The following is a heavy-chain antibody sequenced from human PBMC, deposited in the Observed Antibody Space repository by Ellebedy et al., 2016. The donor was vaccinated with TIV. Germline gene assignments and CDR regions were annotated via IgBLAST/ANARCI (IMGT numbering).Heavy chain of an antibody. V-gene: IGHV3-72*01. CDR2: TRNKANSDTT. CDR1: GFTFSDHY. J-gene: IGHJ5*02. D-gene: IGHD3-9*01. CDR3: ARDDWGPAGP. Sequence: GESLKISCAASGFTFSDHYMDWGRQAPGKGLEWVGRTRNKANSDTTDYAASVKGRFTISRDDSKNSLYLQMNSLKTEDTAVDYCARDDWGPAGPWGQGTLVTVSS.